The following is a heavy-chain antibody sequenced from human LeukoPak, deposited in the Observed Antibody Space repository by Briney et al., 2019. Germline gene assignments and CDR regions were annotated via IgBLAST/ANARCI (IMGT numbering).Heavy chain of an antibody. CDR2: INHSGST. D-gene: IGHD6-13*01. Sequence: SETLSLTCAVYGGSFSGYYWSWIRQPPGKGLEWIGEINHSGSTNYNPSLKSRVTISVDTSKNQFSLKLSSVTAADTAVYYCARGITAAPVKGAFDLWGQGTMVTVSS. J-gene: IGHJ3*01. V-gene: IGHV4-34*01. CDR3: ARGITAAPVKGAFDL. CDR1: GGSFSGYY.